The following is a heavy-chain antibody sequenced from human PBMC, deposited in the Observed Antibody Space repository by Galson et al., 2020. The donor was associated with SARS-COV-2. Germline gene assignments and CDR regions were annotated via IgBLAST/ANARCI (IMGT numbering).Heavy chain of an antibody. J-gene: IGHJ5*02. CDR2: FDPEDGET. CDR1: GYTLTELS. CDR3: ATAPGIAAAGTGWFDR. V-gene: IGHV1-24*01. Sequence: ASVKVSCKVSGYTLTELSMHWVRQAPGKGLEWMGGFDPEDGETIYAQKFQGRVTMTEDTSTDTAYMELSSLRSEDTAVYYCATAPGIAAAGTGWFDRWGQGNLVTVSS. D-gene: IGHD6-13*01.